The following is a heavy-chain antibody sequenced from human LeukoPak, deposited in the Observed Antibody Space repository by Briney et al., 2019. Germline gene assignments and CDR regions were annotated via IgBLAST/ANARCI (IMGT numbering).Heavy chain of an antibody. CDR2: IYHSGST. V-gene: IGHV4-38-2*02. Sequence: TSETLSLTCTVSGYSISSGYYWGWIRQPPGKGLEWIGSIYHSGSTYYNPSLKGRVTISVDTSKNQFSLKLSSVTAADTAVYYCARDSGTTGEVKFDPWGQGTLVTVSS. CDR3: ARDSGTTGEVKFDP. D-gene: IGHD3-10*01. J-gene: IGHJ5*02. CDR1: GYSISSGYY.